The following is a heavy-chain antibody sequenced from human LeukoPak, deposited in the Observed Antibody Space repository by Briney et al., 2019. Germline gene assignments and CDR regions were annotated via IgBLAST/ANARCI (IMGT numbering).Heavy chain of an antibody. J-gene: IGHJ4*02. V-gene: IGHV4-39*01. CDR3: ARRQSSGYSYYFDY. D-gene: IGHD3-22*01. CDR1: GGPISSSSYY. Sequence: SETLSLTCTVPGGPISSSSYYWGWIRQPPGKGLEWIGSIYYSGSTYYNPSLKSRVTISVDTSRNQFSLKLSSVTAADTAVYYCARRQSSGYSYYFDYWGQGTLVTVSS. CDR2: IYYSGST.